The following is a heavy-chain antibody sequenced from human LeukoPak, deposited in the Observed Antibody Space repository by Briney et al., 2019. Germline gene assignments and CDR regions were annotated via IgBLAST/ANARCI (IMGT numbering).Heavy chain of an antibody. CDR2: INHSGST. J-gene: IGHJ4*02. CDR1: GGSFSGYY. CDR3: ARGQPIQEYYFDY. D-gene: IGHD2-2*01. Sequence: SETLSLTCAVYGGSFSGYYWSWIRQPPGKGLEWIGEINHSGSTNYNPSLKSRVTISVDTSKNQFSLKLSSVTAADTAVYYCARGQPIQEYYFDYWGQGTLVTVSS. V-gene: IGHV4-34*01.